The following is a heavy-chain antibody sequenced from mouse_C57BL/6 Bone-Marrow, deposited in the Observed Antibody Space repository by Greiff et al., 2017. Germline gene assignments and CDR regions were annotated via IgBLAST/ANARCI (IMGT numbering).Heavy chain of an antibody. Sequence: LQESGAELVRPGASVTLSCKASGYTFTDYEMHWVKQTPVHGLEWIGAIDPETGGTAYNQKFKGKAILTADKSSSTAYMELRSLTSEDSAVYYCTRRLITTRRYYFDYWGQGTTLTVSS. CDR3: TRRLITTRRYYFDY. CDR2: IDPETGGT. CDR1: GYTFTDYE. D-gene: IGHD2-4*01. J-gene: IGHJ2*01. V-gene: IGHV1-15*01.